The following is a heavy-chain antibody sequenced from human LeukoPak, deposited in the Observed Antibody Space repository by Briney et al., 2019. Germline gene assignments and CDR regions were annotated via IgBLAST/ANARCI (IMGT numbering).Heavy chain of an antibody. CDR1: GGFISGGGYY. CDR3: ARGESLDY. Sequence: PSQTLAVNYTVSGGFISGGGYYWSWIRQLPGKGLEWIGYIYYSGSTYYNPSLKSRVTISVDTSKNQFSLKLSSVTAADTAVYYCARGESLDYWGQGTLVTVSS. CDR2: IYYSGST. J-gene: IGHJ4*02. V-gene: IGHV4-31*03. D-gene: IGHD5-24*01.